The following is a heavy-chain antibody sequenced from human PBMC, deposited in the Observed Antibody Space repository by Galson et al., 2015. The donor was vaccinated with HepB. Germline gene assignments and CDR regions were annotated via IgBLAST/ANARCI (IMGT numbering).Heavy chain of an antibody. J-gene: IGHJ5*02. Sequence: SVKVSCKASGYTFTSYYMHWVRQAPGQGLEWMGIINPSGGSTSYAQKFQGRVTMTRDTSTSTVYMELSSLRSEDTAVYYCARENRPQWLLLLNWFDPWGQGTLVTVSS. CDR2: INPSGGST. CDR1: GYTFTSYY. D-gene: IGHD3-22*01. V-gene: IGHV1-46*01. CDR3: ARENRPQWLLLLNWFDP.